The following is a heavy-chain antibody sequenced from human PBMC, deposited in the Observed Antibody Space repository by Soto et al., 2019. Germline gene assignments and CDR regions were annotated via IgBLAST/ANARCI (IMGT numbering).Heavy chain of an antibody. CDR2: IYYSGST. V-gene: IGHV4-39*01. J-gene: IGHJ6*02. Sequence: QLQLQESGPGLVKPSETLSLTCTVSGGSISSSSYYWGWIRQPPGKGLEWIGSIYYSGSTYYNPSLKSRVTISVDTSKNQFSLKLSSVTAADTAVYYCARGQVTTYPNYYYYGMDVWGQGTTVTVSS. D-gene: IGHD4-17*01. CDR3: ARGQVTTYPNYYYYGMDV. CDR1: GGSISSSSYY.